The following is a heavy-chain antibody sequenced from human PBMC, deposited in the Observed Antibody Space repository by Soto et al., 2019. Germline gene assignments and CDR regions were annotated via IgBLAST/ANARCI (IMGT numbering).Heavy chain of an antibody. CDR3: ARDITGTHDY. CDR1: GFTVSSNY. V-gene: IGHV3-53*01. D-gene: IGHD1-7*01. CDR2: IYSGGST. Sequence: GGSLRLSWAASGFTVSSNYMSWVRQAPGKGLEWVSVIYSGGSTYYADSVKGRFTISRDNSKNTLYLQMNSLRAEDTAVYYCARDITGTHDYWGQGTLVTVSS. J-gene: IGHJ4*02.